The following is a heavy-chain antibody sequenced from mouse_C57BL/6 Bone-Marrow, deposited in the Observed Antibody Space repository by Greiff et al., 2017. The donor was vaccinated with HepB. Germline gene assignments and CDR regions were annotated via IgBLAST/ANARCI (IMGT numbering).Heavy chain of an antibody. CDR1: GFSLTSYG. V-gene: IGHV2-2*01. CDR3: ARNFLYYYGSSFYAMDY. CDR2: IWSGGST. J-gene: IGHJ4*01. D-gene: IGHD1-1*01. Sequence: QVQLKESGPGLVQPSQSLSITCTVSGFSLTSYGVHCVRQSPGKGLEWLGVIWSGGSTDYNAAFISRLSISKDNSKSQVFFKMNSLQADDTAIYYCARNFLYYYGSSFYAMDYWGQGTSVTVSS.